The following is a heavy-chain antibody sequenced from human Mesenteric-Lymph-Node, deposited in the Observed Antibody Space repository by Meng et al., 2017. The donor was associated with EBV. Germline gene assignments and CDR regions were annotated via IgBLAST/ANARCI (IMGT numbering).Heavy chain of an antibody. V-gene: IGHV4-39*01. CDR3: ARQYGSSFDY. J-gene: IGHJ4*02. D-gene: IGHD3-10*01. Sequence: VGRLGTASPPRSVSVVSLRGVGFDWGSTRQPRGRGRGWIGTIYSCGHPYFIPPLESRVSSCVDTSKIQFSLRLYSVTAADTAVYYCARQYGSSFDYWGQGTLVTVSS. CDR1: VVSLRGVGFD. CDR2: IYSCGHP.